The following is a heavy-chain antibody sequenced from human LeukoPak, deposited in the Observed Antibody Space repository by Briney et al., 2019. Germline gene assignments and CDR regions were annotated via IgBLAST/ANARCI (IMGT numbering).Heavy chain of an antibody. CDR3: ARTRDYDFWSGYYDPTYYYGMDV. CDR2: ISYDGSNK. D-gene: IGHD3-3*01. J-gene: IGHJ6*02. Sequence: GGSLRLSCAASGFTFSSYAMHWVRQAPGKGLEWVAVISYDGSNKYHADSVKGRFTISRDNSKNTLYLQMNSLRAEDTAVYYCARTRDYDFWSGYYDPTYYYGMDVWGQGTTATVSS. V-gene: IGHV3-30-3*01. CDR1: GFTFSSYA.